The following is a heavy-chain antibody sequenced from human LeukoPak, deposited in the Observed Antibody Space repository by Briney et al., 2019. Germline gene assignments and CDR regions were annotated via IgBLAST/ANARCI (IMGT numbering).Heavy chain of an antibody. J-gene: IGHJ4*02. D-gene: IGHD6-13*01. CDR1: GGSISSGGYY. Sequence: PSQTLSLTCTVSGGSISSGGYYWSWIRQPAGKGLEWIGRIYYSGSTNYNPSLKSRVTISVDTSKNQFSLKLSSVTAADTAVYYCARVDSSNWYEYRDYFDYWGQGTLVTVSS. V-gene: IGHV4-61*02. CDR3: ARVDSSNWYEYRDYFDY. CDR2: IYYSGST.